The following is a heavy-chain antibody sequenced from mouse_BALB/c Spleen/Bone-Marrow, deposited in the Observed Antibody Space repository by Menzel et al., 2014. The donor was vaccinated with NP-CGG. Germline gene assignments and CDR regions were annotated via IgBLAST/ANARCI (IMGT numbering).Heavy chain of an antibody. Sequence: QVQLQQSGPGLVQPSQSLSIPCTVSGFSLTSYGVHWVRQSAGKGLEWLGAIRGCGSTDYNAAFISRMSISKDNYKSQVFFKMNSLQANDTAIYYCATDGYYVRFAYWGQGTLVTVSA. J-gene: IGHJ3*01. D-gene: IGHD2-3*01. CDR2: IRGCGST. CDR3: ATDGYYVRFAY. V-gene: IGHV2-2*02. CDR1: GFSLTSYG.